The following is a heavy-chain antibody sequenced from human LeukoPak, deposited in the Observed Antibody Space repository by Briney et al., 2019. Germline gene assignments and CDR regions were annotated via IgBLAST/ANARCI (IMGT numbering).Heavy chain of an antibody. CDR1: GFTFSSYA. Sequence: PGGSLRLSCAASGFTFSSYAMSWVRQAPGKGLEWVSAISGSGGSTYYADSVEGRFTISRDNSKNTLYLQMNSLRAEDTAVYYCAKGTIAARHYYYYYMDVWGKGTTVTVSS. CDR3: AKGTIAARHYYYYYMDV. J-gene: IGHJ6*03. D-gene: IGHD6-6*01. CDR2: ISGSGGST. V-gene: IGHV3-23*01.